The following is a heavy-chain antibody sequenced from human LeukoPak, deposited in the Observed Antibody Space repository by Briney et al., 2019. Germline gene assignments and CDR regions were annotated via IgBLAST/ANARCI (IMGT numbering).Heavy chain of an antibody. V-gene: IGHV4-61*08. J-gene: IGHJ6*02. D-gene: IGHD6-13*01. CDR2: IYYSGST. Sequence: SETLSLTCTVSGGSISSGGYYWSWIRQHPGKGLEWIGYIYYSGSTYYNPSLKSRVTISVDTSKNQFSLNLSSVTAADTAVYYCARIRAAGNYYGMDVWGQGTTVTVSS. CDR1: GGSISSGGYY. CDR3: ARIRAAGNYYGMDV.